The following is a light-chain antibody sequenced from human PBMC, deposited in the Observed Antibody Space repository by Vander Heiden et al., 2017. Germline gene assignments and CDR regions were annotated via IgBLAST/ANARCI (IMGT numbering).Light chain of an antibody. V-gene: IGKV3-20*01. CDR3: QQYATTSWT. CDR1: ETVGTNY. CDR2: GAS. Sequence: EIVLTQSPGTLSWSPGETATFSCRASETVGTNYLAWYQQKPGQAPRLLISGASSRATGIPDRFTGSGSGTAFTLTISRLEPDDFAVYYCQQYATTSWTFGQGTKVEI. J-gene: IGKJ1*01.